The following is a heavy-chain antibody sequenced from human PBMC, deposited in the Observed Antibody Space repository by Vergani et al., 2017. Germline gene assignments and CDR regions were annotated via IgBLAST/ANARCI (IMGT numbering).Heavy chain of an antibody. CDR3: ARESIAVAGTGWFDP. V-gene: IGHV1-18*01. CDR1: GGTFSSYA. Sequence: QVQLVQSGAEVKKPGSSVKVSCKASGGTFSSYAISWVRQAPGQGLEWMGWISAYNGNTNYAQKLQGRVTMTTDTSTSTAYMELRSLRSDDTAVYYCARESIAVAGTGWFDPWGQGTLVTVSS. CDR2: ISAYNGNT. J-gene: IGHJ5*02. D-gene: IGHD6-19*01.